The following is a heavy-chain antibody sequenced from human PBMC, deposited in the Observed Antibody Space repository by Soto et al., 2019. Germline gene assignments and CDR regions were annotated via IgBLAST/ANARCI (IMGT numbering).Heavy chain of an antibody. V-gene: IGHV1-46*03. CDR3: ARANYDFWSGSPSNWFDP. CDR1: GYTFTSYD. J-gene: IGHJ5*02. D-gene: IGHD3-3*01. Sequence: ASVKVSCKASGYTFTSYDINWVRQAPGQGLEWVGIINPSGGSTSYAQKFQGRVTMTRDTSTSTVYMELSSLRSEDTAVYYCARANYDFWSGSPSNWFDPWGQGTLVTVSS. CDR2: INPSGGST.